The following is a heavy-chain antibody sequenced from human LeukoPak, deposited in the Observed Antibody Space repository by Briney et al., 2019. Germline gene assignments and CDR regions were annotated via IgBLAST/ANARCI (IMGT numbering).Heavy chain of an antibody. CDR1: GGTFSSYA. V-gene: IGHV1-69*06. J-gene: IGHJ5*02. D-gene: IGHD3-10*01. CDR2: IIPIFGTA. CDR3: ARVARRPMVRGVTVNWFDP. Sequence: SVKVSCKASGGTFSSYAISWVRQAPGQGLEWTGGIIPIFGTANYAQKFQGRVTITADKSTSTAYMELSSLRSEDTAVYYCARVARRPMVRGVTVNWFDPWGRGTLVTVSS.